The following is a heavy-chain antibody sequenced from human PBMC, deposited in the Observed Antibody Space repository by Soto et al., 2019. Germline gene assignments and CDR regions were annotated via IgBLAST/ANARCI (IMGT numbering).Heavy chain of an antibody. CDR1: GFTFSSYA. CDR2: ISGSGGST. Sequence: GGSLRLSCAASGFTFSSYAMSWVRQAPGKGLEWVSAISGSGGSTYYADSVKGRFTISRDXSXXXXXXXXXSXRAEDTAVYYCAKDDILTGYYQAIDYWGQGTLVTVSS. D-gene: IGHD3-9*01. V-gene: IGHV3-23*01. J-gene: IGHJ4*02. CDR3: AKDDILTGYYQAIDY.